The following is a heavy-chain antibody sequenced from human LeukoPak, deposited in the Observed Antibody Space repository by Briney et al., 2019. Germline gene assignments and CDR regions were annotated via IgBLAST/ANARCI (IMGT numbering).Heavy chain of an antibody. Sequence: GGSLRLSRAASGFTFSSYAMHWVRQAPGKGLEWVAVISYDGSNKYYADSVKGRFTISRDNSKNTLYLQVNSLRAEDTAVYYCARYSGSYSGYYFDYWGQGTLVTVSS. CDR1: GFTFSSYA. CDR3: ARYSGSYSGYYFDY. D-gene: IGHD1-26*01. J-gene: IGHJ4*02. CDR2: ISYDGSNK. V-gene: IGHV3-30*04.